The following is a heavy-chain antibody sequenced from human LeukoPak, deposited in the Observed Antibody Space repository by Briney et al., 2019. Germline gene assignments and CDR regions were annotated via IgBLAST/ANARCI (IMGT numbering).Heavy chain of an antibody. CDR1: GGSISSYY. D-gene: IGHD5-18*01. CDR2: IYYSGST. CDR3: ARDICGYNYGCFDS. V-gene: IGHV4-59*01. Sequence: SETLSLTCTVSGGSISSYYWSWIRQPPGKGLEWIGYIYYSGSTNYNPSLKSRVTISVDTSKNQFSLKLSSVTAADTAVYYCARDICGYNYGCFDSWGQGTLVTVSS. J-gene: IGHJ4*02.